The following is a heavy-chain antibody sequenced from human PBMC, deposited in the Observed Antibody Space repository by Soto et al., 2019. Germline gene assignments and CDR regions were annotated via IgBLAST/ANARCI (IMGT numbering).Heavy chain of an antibody. CDR1: GYSFTSYW. V-gene: IGHV5-10-1*01. CDR3: ERHQGMAVAGTPYGMDV. CDR2: IDPSDSYT. D-gene: IGHD6-19*01. Sequence: GESLKISCKGSGYSFTSYWISWVRQMPGKGLEWMGRIDPSDSYTNYSPSFQGHVTISADKSISTAYLQWSSLKASDTAMYYCERHQGMAVAGTPYGMDVWGQGTTVTVSS. J-gene: IGHJ6*02.